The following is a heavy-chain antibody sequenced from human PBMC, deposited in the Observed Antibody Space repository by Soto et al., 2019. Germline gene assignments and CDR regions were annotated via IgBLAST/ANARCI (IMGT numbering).Heavy chain of an antibody. J-gene: IGHJ4*02. D-gene: IGHD3-22*01. Sequence: QVQLVESGGGVVQPGRSLRLSCAASGFTFSSYGMHWVRQAPGKGLEWVAVIWYDGRNTYYADSVKGRFAISRDNSKNTLYLQMNSLRAEDTAVYYCARTAYYYDSSGYYFDCWGQGPLVTVSS. CDR3: ARTAYYYDSSGYYFDC. V-gene: IGHV3-33*01. CDR2: IWYDGRNT. CDR1: GFTFSSYG.